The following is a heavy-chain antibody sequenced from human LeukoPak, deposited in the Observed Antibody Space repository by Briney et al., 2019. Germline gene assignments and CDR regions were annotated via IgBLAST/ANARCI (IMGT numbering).Heavy chain of an antibody. J-gene: IGHJ4*02. CDR3: AVFGTARMTSDYYFDF. V-gene: IGHV1-2*06. Sequence: WASVKVSCKASRYTFTAYYMHWVRQAPGQGLEWMGRLNPNSGGTNYARKFQGRVTMTRDTSISTAYMELSRLIFDDTAVYYCAVFGTARMTSDYYFDFWGQGTLVTVSS. D-gene: IGHD3-3*01. CDR2: LNPNSGGT. CDR1: RYTFTAYY.